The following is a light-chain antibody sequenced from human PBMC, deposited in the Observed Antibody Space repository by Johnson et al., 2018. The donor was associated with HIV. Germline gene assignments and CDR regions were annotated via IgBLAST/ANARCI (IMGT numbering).Light chain of an antibody. CDR2: END. CDR3: ATWDNSLSSGGV. J-gene: IGLJ1*01. CDR1: SSNIGNNY. Sequence: QSMLTQPPSVSVTPGQKVTISCSGSSSNIGNNYVSWYRHLPGTAPKLLIYENDKRPSGIPDRFSGSKSGTSATLGITGLQTGDEADYYCATWDNSLSSGGVFGTGTKVTVL. V-gene: IGLV1-51*02.